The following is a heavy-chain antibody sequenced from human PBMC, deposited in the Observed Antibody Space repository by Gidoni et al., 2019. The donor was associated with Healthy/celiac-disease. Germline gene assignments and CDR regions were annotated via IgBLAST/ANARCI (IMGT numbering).Heavy chain of an antibody. CDR2: ISYDGSNK. CDR1: GFTFSSYG. CDR3: AKDRGRYYFDY. D-gene: IGHD1-1*01. V-gene: IGHV3-30*18. Sequence: QVQLVESGGGVVQPGRSLSLSCAASGFTFSSYGMHWVRQAPGKGLEWVAVISYDGSNKYYADSVKGRFTISRDNSKNTLYLQMNSLRAEDTAVYYCAKDRGRYYFDYWGQGTLVTVSS. J-gene: IGHJ4*02.